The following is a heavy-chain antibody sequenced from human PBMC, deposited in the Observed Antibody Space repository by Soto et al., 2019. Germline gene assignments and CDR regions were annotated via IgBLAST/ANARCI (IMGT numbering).Heavy chain of an antibody. CDR2: IYYSGST. CDR1: GGSISSGDYY. V-gene: IGHV4-30-4*01. D-gene: IGHD4-17*01. J-gene: IGHJ5*02. CDR3: ARDHTVTTGTDNWFDP. Sequence: QVQLQESGPGLVKPSQTLSLTCTVSGGSISSGDYYWSWIRQPPGKGLEWIGYIYYSGSTYYNPSLKRRVTISVDTSKNQFSLKLSSVTAADTAVYYCARDHTVTTGTDNWFDPWGQGTLVTVSS.